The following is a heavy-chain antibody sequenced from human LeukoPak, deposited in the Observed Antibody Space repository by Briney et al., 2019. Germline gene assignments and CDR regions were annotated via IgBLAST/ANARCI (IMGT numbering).Heavy chain of an antibody. J-gene: IGHJ4*02. D-gene: IGHD3-22*01. V-gene: IGHV1-8*01. Sequence: ASVKVSCKASGYTFTSYDINWVRQATGQGLEWMGWMNPNSGNTGYAQKLQGRVTMTTDTSTSTAYMELRSLRSDDTAVYYCARGGYYYDSSGYSTFDYWGQGTLVTVSS. CDR2: MNPNSGNT. CDR3: ARGGYYYDSSGYSTFDY. CDR1: GYTFTSYD.